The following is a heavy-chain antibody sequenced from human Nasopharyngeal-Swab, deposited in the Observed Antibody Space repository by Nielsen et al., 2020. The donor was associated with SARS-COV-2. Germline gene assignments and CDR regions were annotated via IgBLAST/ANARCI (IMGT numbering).Heavy chain of an antibody. CDR3: ARKTVVVVAAMYGMGV. D-gene: IGHD2-15*01. J-gene: IGHJ6*02. CDR1: GFTFRSYG. V-gene: IGHV3-30*03. Sequence: GESLNTPCAAPGFTFRSYGMHWVRQAPGTGLEWVAVISYDGSNKYYADSVKGRFTISRDNSKKTLYLQMNSLRAEDTAVYYCARKTVVVVAAMYGMGVWGQGTTVTVSS. CDR2: ISYDGSNK.